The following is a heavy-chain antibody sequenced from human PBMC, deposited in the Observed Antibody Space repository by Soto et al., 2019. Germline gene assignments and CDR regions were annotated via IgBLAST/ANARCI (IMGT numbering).Heavy chain of an antibody. V-gene: IGHV4-59*01. CDR3: ARTQSSSYGNWFDP. D-gene: IGHD6-6*01. CDR2: IYYSGST. Sequence: SETLSLSCTVSGGSISSYYWSWIRQPPGKGLEWIGYIYYSGSTNYNPSLKSRVTISVDTSKNQFSLKLSSVTAADTAVYYCARTQSSSYGNWFDPWGQGTLVTVSS. J-gene: IGHJ5*02. CDR1: GGSISSYY.